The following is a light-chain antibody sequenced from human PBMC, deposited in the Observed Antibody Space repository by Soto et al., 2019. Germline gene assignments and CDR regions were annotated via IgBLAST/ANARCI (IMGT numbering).Light chain of an antibody. Sequence: QSVLTQPASVSGSAGQSITISCTGTSSDVGDYNYVSWYQQHPGKAPKLLIYEVSNRPSGVSNRFAGSKSGNTASLTISGLQADDEADYYCSSYTSGSTYVFGTGTQLTVL. V-gene: IGLV2-14*01. CDR2: EVS. J-gene: IGLJ1*01. CDR1: SSDVGDYNY. CDR3: SSYTSGSTYV.